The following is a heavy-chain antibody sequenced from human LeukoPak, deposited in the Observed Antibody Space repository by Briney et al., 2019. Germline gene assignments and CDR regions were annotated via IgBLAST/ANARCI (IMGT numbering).Heavy chain of an antibody. V-gene: IGHV3-53*01. CDR2: IYSGGRT. CDR3: ARVRGTALVNMYFDY. CDR1: GFTVSSNY. Sequence: GGSLRLSCAASGFTVSSNYMSWVRQAPGKGLEWVSVIYSGGRTYYADSVKGRFTISRDNAKNSLYLQMNSLRDEDTAVYYCARVRGTALVNMYFDYWSQGTLVTVSS. J-gene: IGHJ4*02. D-gene: IGHD2-21*02.